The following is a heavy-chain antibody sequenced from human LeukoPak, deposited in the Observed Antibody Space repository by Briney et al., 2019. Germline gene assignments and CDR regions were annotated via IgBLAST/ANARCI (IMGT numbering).Heavy chain of an antibody. D-gene: IGHD4-17*01. CDR2: ISSNGDYI. J-gene: IGHJ4*02. Sequence: PRGSLRLSCAASGFTFTTYSMNWVRQAPGKGLEWVSSISSNGDYIYYADSLKGRFTISRDNAKNSLYLQMNSLRAEDTAVYYCARDQYGDYANDYWGQGTLVTVSS. CDR3: ARDQYGDYANDY. V-gene: IGHV3-21*01. CDR1: GFTFTTYS.